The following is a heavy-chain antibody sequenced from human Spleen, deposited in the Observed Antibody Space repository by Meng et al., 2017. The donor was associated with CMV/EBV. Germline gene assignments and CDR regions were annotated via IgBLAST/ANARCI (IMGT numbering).Heavy chain of an antibody. CDR2: IYYRGGT. CDR1: GGSINGYY. D-gene: IGHD3-10*01. J-gene: IGHJ5*02. Sequence: GSLRLSCTVSGGSINGYYWSWIRQPPGKGLEWIGYIYYRGGTNYNPSLKSRVTISVDTSRNQFSLKLRSVTAADTAVYYCARAAFTMDRGVINYFDPWGQGTLVTVSS. V-gene: IGHV4-59*01. CDR3: ARAAFTMDRGVINYFDP.